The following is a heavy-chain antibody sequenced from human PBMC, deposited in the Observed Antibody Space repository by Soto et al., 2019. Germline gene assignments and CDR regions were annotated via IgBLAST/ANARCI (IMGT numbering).Heavy chain of an antibody. CDR2: INHDGSKT. CDR3: VREPWGFSGSWYDY. D-gene: IGHD6-13*01. CDR1: KFSFNNYW. J-gene: IGHJ4*02. V-gene: IGHV3-74*01. Sequence: LRLSCAASKFSFNNYWMHWVRQVPGKGPAWVSRINHDGSKTEYADSVKGRFTISRDNTKNTLYLQMNSLRVEDTAMYYCVREPWGFSGSWYDYWGQGTLVTVSS.